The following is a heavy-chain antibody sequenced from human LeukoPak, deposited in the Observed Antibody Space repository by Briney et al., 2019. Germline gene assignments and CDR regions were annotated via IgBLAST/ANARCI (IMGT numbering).Heavy chain of an antibody. CDR3: AREIMGGTYDY. D-gene: IGHD1-26*01. CDR2: IWYDGSNK. CDR1: GFTFSSYG. Sequence: QPGRSLRLSCAASGFTFSSYGMHWDRQAPGKGLEWVAVIWYDGSNKYYADSVKGRFTISRDNSKNTLYLQMNSLRADDTAVYYCAREIMGGTYDYWGQGALVTVSS. V-gene: IGHV3-33*01. J-gene: IGHJ4*02.